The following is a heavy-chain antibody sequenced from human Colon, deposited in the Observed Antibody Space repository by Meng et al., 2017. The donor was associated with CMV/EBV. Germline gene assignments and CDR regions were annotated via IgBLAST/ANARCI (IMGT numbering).Heavy chain of an antibody. Sequence: GESLKISCKGSGFDFTNLWIGWVRQMPGKGLEWVGIMYPADSDVRYSPSFQGHVTISADRSIRTAYLQWSSLRASDTAMYYCVTSQILLSPFDYWGHGTLVTVFS. J-gene: IGHJ4*01. CDR3: VTSQILLSPFDY. D-gene: IGHD2-15*01. V-gene: IGHV5-51*01. CDR1: GFDFTNLW. CDR2: MYPADSDV.